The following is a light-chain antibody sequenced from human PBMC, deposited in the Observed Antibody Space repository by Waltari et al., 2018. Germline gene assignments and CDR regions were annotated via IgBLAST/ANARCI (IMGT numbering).Light chain of an antibody. CDR3: QQYNNRPYT. V-gene: IGKV3-15*01. CDR2: GAS. J-gene: IGKJ2*01. CDR1: QTLTSN. Sequence: EIVMTQSPATLSVSPGERATLSRRASQTLTSNLAWYQQKPGQAPRLLIYGASIRATGIPARFSGSGSGTQFTLTISSLQSEDFVVYYCQQYNNRPYTFGQGTKLEIK.